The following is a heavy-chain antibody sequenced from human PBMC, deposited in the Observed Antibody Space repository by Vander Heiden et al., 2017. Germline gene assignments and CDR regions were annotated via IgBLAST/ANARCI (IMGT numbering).Heavy chain of an antibody. Sequence: QVQLVQSGAEVKKPGASVKVSCKASGYTFTSYDINWVRQATGQGLEWMGWMNPNRGNTGYAQKFQGRVTMTRNTSISTAYMELSSLRSEDTAVYYCARALGYCSSTSCRTLNYWGQGTLVTVSS. D-gene: IGHD2-2*01. CDR3: ARALGYCSSTSCRTLNY. V-gene: IGHV1-8*01. CDR2: MNPNRGNT. J-gene: IGHJ4*02. CDR1: GYTFTSYD.